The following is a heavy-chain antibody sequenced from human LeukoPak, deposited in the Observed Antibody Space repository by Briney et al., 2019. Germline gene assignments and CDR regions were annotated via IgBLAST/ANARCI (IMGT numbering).Heavy chain of an antibody. CDR2: IIPVLGIL. J-gene: IGHJ4*02. Sequence: SVKVSCKASGGTFSRDAINWVRQAPGQGLEWMGRIIPVLGILNYAQKFQGRVTITADKSTSTAYMELSSLRSEDTAVYYCARGPKSSYEILTGYYKFYFDYWGQGALVTVSS. CDR3: ARGPKSSYEILTGYYKFYFDY. V-gene: IGHV1-69*04. CDR1: GGTFSRDA. D-gene: IGHD3-9*01.